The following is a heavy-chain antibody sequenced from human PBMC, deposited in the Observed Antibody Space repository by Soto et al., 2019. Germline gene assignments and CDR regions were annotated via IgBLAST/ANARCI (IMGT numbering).Heavy chain of an antibody. Sequence: KPSETLSLTCAVYGGSFSGYYWSWLRQPPGKGLEWIGEINHRGSPNYNPSLKSRVTISVDTSKNQFSLKMTSVTAADTAVYYCATANWSHHYFDPWGQGTLVTVSS. CDR3: ATANWSHHYFDP. V-gene: IGHV4-34*01. CDR1: GGSFSGYY. D-gene: IGHD1-1*01. J-gene: IGHJ5*02. CDR2: INHRGSP.